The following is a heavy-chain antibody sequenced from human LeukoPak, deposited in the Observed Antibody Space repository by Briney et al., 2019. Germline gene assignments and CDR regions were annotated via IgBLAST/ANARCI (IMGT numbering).Heavy chain of an antibody. CDR1: GYTFTDYY. Sequence: ASVKVSCKASGYTFTDYYMHWVRQAPGQGLEWMGRIMPILGIANYAQKFQGRVTITADKSTSTAYMELSSLRSEDTAVYYCARKTYYDILTGYLGSIGFDPWGQGTLVTVSS. V-gene: IGHV1-69*02. CDR2: IMPILGIA. CDR3: ARKTYYDILTGYLGSIGFDP. D-gene: IGHD3-9*01. J-gene: IGHJ5*02.